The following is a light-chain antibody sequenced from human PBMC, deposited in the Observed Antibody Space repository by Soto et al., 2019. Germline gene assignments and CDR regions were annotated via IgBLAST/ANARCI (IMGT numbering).Light chain of an antibody. J-gene: IGKJ5*01. CDR3: QQLNTYLIT. Sequence: DIKLTQSPSFLSASVGDRVTITCRASQGISGYLAWYQQKPGKVPKLLIYSTSTLQSGVPSRFSGSASGTEFTLSISGLQPEDFATDYCQQLNTYLITFGQGTRLEIK. V-gene: IGKV1-9*01. CDR1: QGISGY. CDR2: STS.